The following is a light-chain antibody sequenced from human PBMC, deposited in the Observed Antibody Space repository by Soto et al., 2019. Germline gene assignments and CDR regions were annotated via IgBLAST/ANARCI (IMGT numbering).Light chain of an antibody. J-gene: IGKJ2*01. CDR3: LQHSDYPFT. Sequence: DIQMTQSPSSLSASVGDRVTITCRASQGIRDALGWYQQKPGKVSKRLIYSASSLQSGVPSRFSGSGSETEFTLTISSLQPEDFATYYCLQHSDYPFTFGQGTRLEI. CDR1: QGIRDA. V-gene: IGKV1-17*01. CDR2: SAS.